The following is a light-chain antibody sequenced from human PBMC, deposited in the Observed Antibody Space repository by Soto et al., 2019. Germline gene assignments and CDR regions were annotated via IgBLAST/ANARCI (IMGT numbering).Light chain of an antibody. Sequence: EIVLTQSPGTLSLSPGERATLSCRASQAVTSPFLAWYQQKPGQAPRLVIYSTSGRATGIPDRFSGSGSGTDFTLTISSLEPEDSAVYYCQHYGSSPQTLGQGTKVE. CDR3: QHYGSSPQT. J-gene: IGKJ1*01. V-gene: IGKV3-20*01. CDR2: STS. CDR1: QAVTSPF.